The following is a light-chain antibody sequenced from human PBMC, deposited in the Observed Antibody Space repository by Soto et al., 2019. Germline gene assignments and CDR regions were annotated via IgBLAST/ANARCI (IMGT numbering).Light chain of an antibody. V-gene: IGKV3-20*01. CDR1: QSVWGSL. CDR2: GAS. J-gene: IGKJ1*01. Sequence: ETVLTQSPGTLSLSPGERATLSCRASQSVWGSLLAWYQHKPGQTPRLLIYGASSRATSIPDRFSGSGSATDFPLTISRLEPEDFAVYYCQRYGSPWTFGQGTKVEIK. CDR3: QRYGSPWT.